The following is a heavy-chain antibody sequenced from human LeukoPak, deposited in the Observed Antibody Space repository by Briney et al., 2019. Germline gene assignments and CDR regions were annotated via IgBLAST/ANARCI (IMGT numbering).Heavy chain of an antibody. CDR2: ISYDGTNK. CDR3: ARGTSQGYCGGGDCYGAFDI. J-gene: IGHJ3*02. Sequence: GGSLRLSCAASGFTFSSYGMHWVRQAPGKGLEWVAVISYDGTNKYYADSVKGRFTISRDNSKNTLYLQMNSLRAEDTAVYYCARGTSQGYCGGGDCYGAFDIWGQGTMVTVSS. CDR1: GFTFSSYG. D-gene: IGHD2-15*01. V-gene: IGHV3-30*03.